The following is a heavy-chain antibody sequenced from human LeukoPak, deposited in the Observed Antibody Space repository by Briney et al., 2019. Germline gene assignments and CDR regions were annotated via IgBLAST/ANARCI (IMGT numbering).Heavy chain of an antibody. D-gene: IGHD6-19*01. J-gene: IGHJ4*02. V-gene: IGHV3-7*01. CDR1: GFTFSNYW. CDR2: IGQDGTEN. Sequence: GGSLRLSCAASGFTFSNYWMNWVRQAPGKGLEWVASIGQDGTENYYVDSVKGRFTISRDNAKNSLYLQMNSLRVEDTAVYYCAKGGGWYFDYWGQGALITASS. CDR3: AKGGGWYFDY.